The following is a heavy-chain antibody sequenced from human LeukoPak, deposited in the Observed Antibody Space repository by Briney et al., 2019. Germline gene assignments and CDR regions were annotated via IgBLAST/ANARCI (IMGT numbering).Heavy chain of an antibody. D-gene: IGHD3-16*02. CDR2: ISSSGSTI. CDR3: ARVPAGVIGMKDAFDI. J-gene: IGHJ3*02. V-gene: IGHV3-48*03. Sequence: PGGSLRLSCAASGFTFSSYEMNWVRQAPGKGLEWVSYISSSGSTIYYADSLKGRFTISRDNARNSLYLQMNNLRAEDTAVYYCARVPAGVIGMKDAFDIWGQGTMVTVSS. CDR1: GFTFSSYE.